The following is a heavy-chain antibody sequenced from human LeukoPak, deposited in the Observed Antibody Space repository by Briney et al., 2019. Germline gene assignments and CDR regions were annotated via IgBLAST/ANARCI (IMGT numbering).Heavy chain of an antibody. V-gene: IGHV4-34*01. D-gene: IGHD2/OR15-2a*01. CDR3: ARGYLGLFDY. Sequence: SETLSLTCTVSGGSISSYYWSWIRQPPGKGLEWIGEINHSGSTNYNPSLKSRVTISVDTSKNQLSLKLSSVTAADTAVYYCARGYLGLFDYWGQGTLVTVSS. CDR1: GGSISSYY. J-gene: IGHJ4*02. CDR2: INHSGST.